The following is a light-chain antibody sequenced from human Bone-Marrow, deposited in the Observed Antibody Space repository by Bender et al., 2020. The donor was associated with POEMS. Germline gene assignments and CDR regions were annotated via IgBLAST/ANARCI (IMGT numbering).Light chain of an antibody. J-gene: IGLJ2*01. Sequence: SSELTQPPSVSVSPGRTASITCSGDKLGAKYASWYQHKSGQSPILVIYEDNKRPSGIPERFSGSNSGNIATLTISGTQALDEADYYCQAWDTSSVVFGGGTKLTVL. CDR2: EDN. V-gene: IGLV3-1*01. CDR3: QAWDTSSVV. CDR1: KLGAKY.